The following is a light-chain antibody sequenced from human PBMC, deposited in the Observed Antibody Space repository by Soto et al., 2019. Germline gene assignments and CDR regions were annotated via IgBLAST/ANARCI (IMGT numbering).Light chain of an antibody. J-gene: IGLJ1*01. CDR3: SSYTSSSTYV. CDR1: SSDIGDYNY. V-gene: IGLV2-14*01. CDR2: EVS. Sequence: QSALTQPASVSGSPGQSITISCTGTSSDIGDYNYVSWYQQHPGKAPKLMIYEVSNRPSGVSNRFSGSKSGNTASLTISGRQSEDEADYYCSSYTSSSTYVFGTGTKLTVL.